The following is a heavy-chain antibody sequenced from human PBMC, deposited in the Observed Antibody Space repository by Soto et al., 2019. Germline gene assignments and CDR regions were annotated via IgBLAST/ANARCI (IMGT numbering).Heavy chain of an antibody. D-gene: IGHD3-16*01. CDR2: INPNSGGT. J-gene: IGHJ3*02. CDR1: GYTCTGYY. CDR3: ARVGRLGEFIAFDI. Sequence: ASVKVSCKASGYTCTGYYMHWVLQAPGQGLEWMGWINPNSGGTNYAQKFQGRVTMTRDTSISTAYMELSRLRSDDTAVYYCARVGRLGEFIAFDIWGQGTMVTVSS. V-gene: IGHV1-2*02.